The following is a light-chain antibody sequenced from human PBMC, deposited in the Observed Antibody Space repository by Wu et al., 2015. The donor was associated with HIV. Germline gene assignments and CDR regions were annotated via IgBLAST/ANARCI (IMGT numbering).Light chain of an antibody. J-gene: IGKJ1*01. CDR3: QQSHDIPRT. CDR1: QNIMGF. V-gene: IGKV1-39*01. Sequence: DTQMTQSPSSLSASVGDRVTITCRASQNIMGFLNWYQQKPGKAPELLIYASSYLQSGVPSRFSGSGSGTDFSLTISSLQAEDVATYYCQQSHDIPRTFGQGTKGGDQT. CDR2: ASS.